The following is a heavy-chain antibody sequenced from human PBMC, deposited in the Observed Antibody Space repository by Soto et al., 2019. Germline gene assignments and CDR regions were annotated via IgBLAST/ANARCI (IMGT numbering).Heavy chain of an antibody. V-gene: IGHV5-10-1*01. Sequence: GESLKISCKGSGYSFTSYWISWVRQMPGKGLEWMGRIDPSDSYTNYSPSFQGHVTISADKSISTAYLQWSSLKASDTAMYYCARHKGAATAYYYYGMDVWGQGTTVTVSS. J-gene: IGHJ6*02. D-gene: IGHD2-15*01. CDR3: ARHKGAATAYYYYGMDV. CDR2: IDPSDSYT. CDR1: GYSFTSYW.